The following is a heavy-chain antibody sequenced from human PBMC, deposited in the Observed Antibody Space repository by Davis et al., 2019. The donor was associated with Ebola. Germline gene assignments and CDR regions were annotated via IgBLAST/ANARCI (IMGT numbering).Heavy chain of an antibody. Sequence: GGSLRLSCAASGFTFSTYSMSWVRQAPGKALEWVSSISSDSDYIYYADSAKGRFTISRDNAKNSLYLQMNSLRAEDTAVYYCARDRPLDFFFGDHYGMDVWGQGTTVTVSS. CDR3: ARDRPLDFFFGDHYGMDV. CDR2: ISSDSDYI. V-gene: IGHV3-21*01. D-gene: IGHD3-16*01. CDR1: GFTFSTYS. J-gene: IGHJ6*02.